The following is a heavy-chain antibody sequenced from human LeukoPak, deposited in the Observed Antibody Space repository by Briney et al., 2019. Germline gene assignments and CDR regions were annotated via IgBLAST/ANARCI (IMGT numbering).Heavy chain of an antibody. CDR2: INSDGSST. D-gene: IGHD2-15*01. CDR3: ARVVVVAAYYMDV. V-gene: IGHV3-74*01. CDR1: GFTFSSYW. Sequence: GGSLRLSCAASGFTFSSYWTHWVRQAPGKGLVWVSRINSDGSSTSYADSVKGRFTISRDNAKNTLYLQMNSLRAEDTAVYYCARVVVVAAYYMDVWGKGTTVTVSS. J-gene: IGHJ6*03.